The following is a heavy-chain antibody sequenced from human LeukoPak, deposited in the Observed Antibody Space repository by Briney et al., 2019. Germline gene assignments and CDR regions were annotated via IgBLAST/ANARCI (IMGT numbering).Heavy chain of an antibody. CDR2: VSYSGST. CDR1: GGTNSSYY. CDR3: ARGDSSGWYYFFDY. J-gene: IGHJ4*02. V-gene: IGHV4-59*01. D-gene: IGHD6-19*01. Sequence: SETLSLTCTVSGGTNSSYYWSWLRQPPGKGLEWIGYVSYSGSTNDNPSLRSRLTISVDTSKKQFSLKLSSVTAADTAVYYCARGDSSGWYYFFDYWGQGTLVTVSS.